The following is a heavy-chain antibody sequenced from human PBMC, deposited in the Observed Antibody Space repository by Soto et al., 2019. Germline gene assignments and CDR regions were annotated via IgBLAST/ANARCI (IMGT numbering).Heavy chain of an antibody. CDR1: GGSISSSSYY. Sequence: LQLQESGPGLVKPSETLSLTCTVSGGSISSSSYYWGWIRQPPGKGLEWIGSIYYSGSTYYNPSLMRRVTISIDTSKNQSSLKLSSVTAADTAVYYCARGILTGTYNWFDPLGQGTQVTVSS. V-gene: IGHV4-39*01. J-gene: IGHJ5*02. D-gene: IGHD3-9*01. CDR3: ARGILTGTYNWFDP. CDR2: IYYSGST.